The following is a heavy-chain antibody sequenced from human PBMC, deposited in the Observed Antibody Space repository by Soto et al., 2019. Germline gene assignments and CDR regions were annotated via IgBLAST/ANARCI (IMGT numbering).Heavy chain of an antibody. Sequence: SVKVSCKASGGTFSSYAISWVRQAPGQGLEWMGGIIPIFGTANYAQKFQGRVTITADESTSTAYMEVSSLRSEDTAVYYCARDQPRIVVVVAASGGVRWFDPWGQGTLVTVSS. V-gene: IGHV1-69*13. CDR1: GGTFSSYA. J-gene: IGHJ5*02. D-gene: IGHD2-15*01. CDR2: IIPIFGTA. CDR3: ARDQPRIVVVVAASGGVRWFDP.